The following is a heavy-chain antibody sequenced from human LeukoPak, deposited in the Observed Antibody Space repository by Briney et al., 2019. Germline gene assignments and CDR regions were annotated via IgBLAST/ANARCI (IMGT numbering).Heavy chain of an antibody. CDR1: GYSISSGYY. Sequence: SETLSLTCAVSGYSISSGYYWGWIRQPPGKGLEWIGSIYHSGSTYYNPSLKSRVTISVDTSKNQFSLKLSPVTAADTAVYYCARQGGYSYGYQSHWGQGTLVTVSS. CDR2: IYHSGST. V-gene: IGHV4-38-2*01. CDR3: ARQGGYSYGYQSH. D-gene: IGHD5-18*01. J-gene: IGHJ4*02.